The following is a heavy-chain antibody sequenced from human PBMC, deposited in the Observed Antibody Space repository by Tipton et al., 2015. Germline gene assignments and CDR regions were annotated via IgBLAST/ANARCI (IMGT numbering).Heavy chain of an antibody. CDR2: ISASGGDT. V-gene: IGHV3-23*01. CDR3: AKDATTWSQDAFDI. J-gene: IGHJ3*02. D-gene: IGHD5-12*01. CDR1: GFPFSAHG. Sequence: SLRLSCVASGFPFSAHGLNWVRQAPGKGLEWVSSISASGGDTFYTGSVQGRFTISRDNSKNTLYLQMNSLTAEDTAVYYCAKDATTWSQDAFDIWGQGTMVTVSS.